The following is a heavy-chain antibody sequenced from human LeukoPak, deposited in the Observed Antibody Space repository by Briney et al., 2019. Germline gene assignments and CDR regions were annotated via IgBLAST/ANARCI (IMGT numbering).Heavy chain of an antibody. D-gene: IGHD6-13*01. CDR1: GGSISSYY. V-gene: IGHV4-59*01. CDR2: IYYSGST. Sequence: SETLSLTCTVSGGSISSYYWSWIRQPPGKGLEWIGYIYYSGSTNYNPSLKSRVTISVDTSKNQFSLKLSSVTAADTAVYYCARDLRKDGYDYWGQGTLVTVSS. J-gene: IGHJ4*02. CDR3: ARDLRKDGYDY.